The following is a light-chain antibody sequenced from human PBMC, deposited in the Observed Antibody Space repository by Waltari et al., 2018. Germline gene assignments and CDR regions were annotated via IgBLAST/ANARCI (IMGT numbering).Light chain of an antibody. CDR3: AAWDDSLHGHWV. CDR2: RSD. CDR1: SSNIGGHV. Sequence: QSVLTQPPSASGTPGQRVTIPCTGSSSNIGGHVGPWYQPLPGTAPTLLIYRSDLRPSGVPDRFSGSKSGTSASLAISGLQSADEGDYYCAAWDDSLHGHWVFGGGTKVTVL. V-gene: IGLV1-44*01. J-gene: IGLJ3*02.